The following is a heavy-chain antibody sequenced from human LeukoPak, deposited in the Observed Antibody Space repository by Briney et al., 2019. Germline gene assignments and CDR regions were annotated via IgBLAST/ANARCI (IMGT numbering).Heavy chain of an antibody. D-gene: IGHD3-3*01. CDR3: ARDYPYYDFWSGVDNWFDP. CDR2: INLSGSI. CDR1: GGSFSGYY. J-gene: IGHJ5*02. V-gene: IGHV4-34*01. Sequence: SETLSLTCAVYGGSFSGYYWSRFRQPPGKGLEWIGEINLSGSINYNPSLKSRVTISVDTSKNQFSLRLSSVTAADTAVYYCARDYPYYDFWSGVDNWFDPWGQGTLVTVSS.